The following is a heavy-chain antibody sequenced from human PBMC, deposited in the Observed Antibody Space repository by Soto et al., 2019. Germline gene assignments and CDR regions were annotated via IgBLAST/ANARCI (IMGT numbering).Heavy chain of an antibody. J-gene: IGHJ2*01. V-gene: IGHV4-31*03. CDR3: ARGGAYSSSWYS. CDR2: IFHSGST. Sequence: SETLSLTCSVSRAFINSGGFYYSWIRQPPGEGLEWLGYIFHSGSTLYNPSLRGRLTLSVDTSKNQFSLKLSSVAAADTAVYYCARGGAYSSSWYS. D-gene: IGHD6-13*01. CDR1: RAFINSGGFY.